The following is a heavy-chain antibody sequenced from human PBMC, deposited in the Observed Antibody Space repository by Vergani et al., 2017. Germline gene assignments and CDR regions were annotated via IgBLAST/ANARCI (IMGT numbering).Heavy chain of an antibody. J-gene: IGHJ3*02. Sequence: EVQLVESGGDLVQPGRSLRLSCTASGFTFGYYAMDWFRQAPGQGLEWVGGIRSKAYGQATIYAASVKCRFTISRDDSKSIAYLQMNNLQTEDTAMYYCVRDQVTMRRGSDALDIWGQGTMVTVSS. D-gene: IGHD3-10*01. V-gene: IGHV3-49*03. CDR3: VRDQVTMRRGSDALDI. CDR1: GFTFGYYA. CDR2: IRSKAYGQAT.